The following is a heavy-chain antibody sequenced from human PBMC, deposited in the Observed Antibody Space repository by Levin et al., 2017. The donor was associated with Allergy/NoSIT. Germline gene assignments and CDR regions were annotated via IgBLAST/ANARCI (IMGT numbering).Heavy chain of an antibody. Sequence: LSLTCAASGFTFSASAVHWVRQASGKGLVWVGRIRSKPKNYATAYVASVEGRFTISRDDSRNTAYLQLNNLRTEDTAIYYCTSSGYSGGWGNYWGQGTLVTVSA. CDR2: IRSKPKNYAT. CDR1: GFTFSASA. CDR3: TSSGYSGGWGNY. D-gene: IGHD4-23*01. J-gene: IGHJ4*02. V-gene: IGHV3-73*01.